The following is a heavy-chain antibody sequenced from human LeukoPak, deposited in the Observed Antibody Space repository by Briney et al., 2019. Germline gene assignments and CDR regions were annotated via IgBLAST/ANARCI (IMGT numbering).Heavy chain of an antibody. Sequence: GGSLRLSCAASGFTFSSYEMNWVRQAPGKGPEWVSYISSSGSTIYYADSVKGRLTISRDNAKNSLYLQMNSLRAEDTAVYYCASPLAARLSSDYWGQGTLVTVSS. CDR1: GFTFSSYE. CDR3: ASPLAARLSSDY. CDR2: ISSSGSTI. V-gene: IGHV3-48*03. J-gene: IGHJ4*02. D-gene: IGHD6-6*01.